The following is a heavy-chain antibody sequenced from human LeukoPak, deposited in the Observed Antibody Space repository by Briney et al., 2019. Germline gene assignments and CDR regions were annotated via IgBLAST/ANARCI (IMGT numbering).Heavy chain of an antibody. D-gene: IGHD2-8*02. Sequence: GGSLRLSCAGSGFTFSSYELNWVRQAPGKGLEWISYISSSGSTLYYADSVKGRFTISRDDAKNSLYLQMNSLRGDDTAVYYCARVGGYGSLFDYWGQGTLVTVSS. CDR1: GFTFSSYE. CDR3: ARVGGYGSLFDY. V-gene: IGHV3-48*03. J-gene: IGHJ4*02. CDR2: ISSSGSTL.